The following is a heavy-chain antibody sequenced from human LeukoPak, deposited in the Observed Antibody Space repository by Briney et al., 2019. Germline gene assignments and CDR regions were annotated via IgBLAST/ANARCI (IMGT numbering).Heavy chain of an antibody. CDR1: GTSMSSSRYY. J-gene: IGHJ3*01. Sequence: SETLSLTCTVSGTSMSSSRYYRGWIRQPPGKGLEWIGSIYYTGTTYYNPSLKSRVTISVDTSQNHFSLKMSSVTAADTAVYYCATMGDFGVILHTDFWGQGTMVTVSS. D-gene: IGHD3-3*01. CDR2: IYYTGTT. CDR3: ATMGDFGVILHTDF. V-gene: IGHV4-39*02.